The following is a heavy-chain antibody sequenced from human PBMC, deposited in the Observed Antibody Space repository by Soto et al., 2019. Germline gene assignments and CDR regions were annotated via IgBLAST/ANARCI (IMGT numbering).Heavy chain of an antibody. J-gene: IGHJ5*02. V-gene: IGHV1-18*04. D-gene: IGHD3-3*01. CDR2: ISAYNGNT. CDR3: ARDREYDFWSGYYTGPGFDP. Sequence: GASVKVSCKASGYTFTSYGISWVRQAPGQGLERMGWISAYNGNTNYAQKLQGRVTMTTDTSTSTAYMELRSLRSDDTAVYYCARDREYDFWSGYYTGPGFDPWGQGTLVTVSS. CDR1: GYTFTSYG.